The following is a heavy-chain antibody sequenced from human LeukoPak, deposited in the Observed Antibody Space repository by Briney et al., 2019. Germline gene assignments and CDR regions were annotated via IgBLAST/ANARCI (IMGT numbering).Heavy chain of an antibody. D-gene: IGHD1-26*01. V-gene: IGHV1-46*01. CDR3: ARDNSVGDNAWWFDP. J-gene: IGHJ5*02. Sequence: GASVKVSFKASGYTFTGYYMHWVRQAPGQGLAWMGLINPTGGSTGYAQKFQGRVTMTRDMSTSTDYMELSSLRSEDTAIYYCARDNSVGDNAWWFDPWGQGTLVTVSS. CDR1: GYTFTGYY. CDR2: INPTGGST.